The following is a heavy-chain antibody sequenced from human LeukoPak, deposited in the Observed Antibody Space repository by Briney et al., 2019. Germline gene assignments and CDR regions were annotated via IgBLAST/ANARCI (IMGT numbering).Heavy chain of an antibody. J-gene: IGHJ3*02. CDR1: GYTFTSYG. CDR2: ISAYNGNT. D-gene: IGHD2-2*01. CDR3: ARARGYCSSTSCSGDAFDI. Sequence: ASVKVSCKASGYTFTSYGISWVRQAPGQGLEWMGWISAYNGNTNYAQKLQGRVTMTTDTSTSTAYMELRSLRSDDTAVYYCARARGYCSSTSCSGDAFDIWGQGTMVTVSS. V-gene: IGHV1-18*01.